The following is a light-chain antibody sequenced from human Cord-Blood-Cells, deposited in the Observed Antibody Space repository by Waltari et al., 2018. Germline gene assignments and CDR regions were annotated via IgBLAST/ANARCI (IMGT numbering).Light chain of an antibody. CDR3: AAWDDSLSGWV. Sequence: QSVLTQPPSASGTPGQRVTISCSGSRSNIGSNYVYWYQQPPTTAPKLLIYRNNQRPSGVPDRFSGSKSGTSASLAISGLRSEDEADYYCAAWDDSLSGWVFGGGTKLTVL. CDR1: RSNIGSNY. V-gene: IGLV1-47*01. CDR2: RNN. J-gene: IGLJ3*02.